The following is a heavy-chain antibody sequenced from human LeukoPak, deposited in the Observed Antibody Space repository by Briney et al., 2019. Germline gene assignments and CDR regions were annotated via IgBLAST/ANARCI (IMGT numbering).Heavy chain of an antibody. CDR3: ATDLGGYYSGSGSYWGSLDY. Sequence: PGGSLRLSCAASGFTFSNAWMSWVRQAPGKGLEWVGRIKRKSDGGTPDNAAPVKGRFTISRDDSKNTLYLQMNSLKIEDTAMYYCATDLGGYYSGSGSYWGSLDYWGQGTVVTVSP. J-gene: IGHJ4*02. V-gene: IGHV3-15*01. CDR2: IKRKSDGGTP. CDR1: GFTFSNAW. D-gene: IGHD3-10*01.